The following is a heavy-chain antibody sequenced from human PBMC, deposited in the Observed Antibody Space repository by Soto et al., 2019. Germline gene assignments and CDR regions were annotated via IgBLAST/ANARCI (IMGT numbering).Heavy chain of an antibody. CDR3: ARDRYYYDSSGYYFNWFDP. J-gene: IGHJ5*02. V-gene: IGHV4-59*01. Sequence: SETLSLTCTVSGGSISSYYWSWIRQPPGKGLEWIGYIYYSGSTNYNPSLKSRVTISVDTSKNQFSLKLSSVTAADTAVYYCARDRYYYDSSGYYFNWFDPWGQGTLVTVSS. D-gene: IGHD3-22*01. CDR1: GGSISSYY. CDR2: IYYSGST.